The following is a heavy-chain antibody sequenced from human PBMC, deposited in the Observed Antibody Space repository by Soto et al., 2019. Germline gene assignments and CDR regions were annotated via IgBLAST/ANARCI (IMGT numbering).Heavy chain of an antibody. CDR1: GYSFTGYF. J-gene: IGHJ4*02. CDR2: TNPKSGGT. D-gene: IGHD6-25*01. V-gene: IGHV1-2*02. Sequence: QVQLVQSGAEVKKPGASVKVSCKASGYSFTGYFMHWVRQVPGQGLEWMGWTNPKSGGTKYPQKFLGTVTMTRDTSIPTSYMELTTLKSDDTAVYDCARAQLRLHSASIDNWGQATLDIVAS. CDR3: ARAQLRLHSASIDN.